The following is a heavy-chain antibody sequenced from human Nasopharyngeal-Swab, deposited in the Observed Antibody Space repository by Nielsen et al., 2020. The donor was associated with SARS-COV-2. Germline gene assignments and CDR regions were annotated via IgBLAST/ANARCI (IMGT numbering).Heavy chain of an antibody. CDR1: GGSISSSSYY. D-gene: IGHD6-6*01. CDR3: ARGLSIAMGYYYYGMDV. J-gene: IGHJ6*02. CDR2: IYYSGST. Sequence: SETLSLTCTVSGGSISSSSYYWGWIRQPPGKGLEWIGSIYYSGSTYYNPSLKSRVTISVDTSKNQFSLKLSSVTAADTAVYYCARGLSIAMGYYYYGMDVWGQGTTVTVSS. V-gene: IGHV4-39*01.